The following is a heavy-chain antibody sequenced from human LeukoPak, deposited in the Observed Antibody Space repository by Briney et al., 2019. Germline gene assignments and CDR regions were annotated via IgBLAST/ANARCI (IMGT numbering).Heavy chain of an antibody. CDR1: VYTFTSYD. V-gene: IGHV1-8*03. D-gene: IGHD2/OR15-2a*01. Sequence: ASVKVSCKACVYTFTSYDINWVRRATGQGLEWRGWMNSNSGNKGYAEKFQGRVTITRTTSISTAYMELSSLRSEDRAVYSSARAKVTSSYYYCYYTDVWGKGTTVTVSS. CDR3: ARAKVTSSYYYCYYTDV. CDR2: MNSNSGNK. J-gene: IGHJ6*03.